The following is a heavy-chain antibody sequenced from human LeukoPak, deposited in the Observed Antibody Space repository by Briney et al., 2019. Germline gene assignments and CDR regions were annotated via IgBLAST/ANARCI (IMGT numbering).Heavy chain of an antibody. CDR3: ARGPFGDIDI. CDR1: GGSISSSSYY. V-gene: IGHV4-39*07. D-gene: IGHD3-10*01. Sequence: PSETLSLTCTVSGGSISSSSYYWGWIRQPPGKGPEWIGSIYYSGSTYYNPSLKSRVTISVDTSKNQFSLKLSSVTAADTAVYYCARGPFGDIDIWGQGTMVTVSS. CDR2: IYYSGST. J-gene: IGHJ3*02.